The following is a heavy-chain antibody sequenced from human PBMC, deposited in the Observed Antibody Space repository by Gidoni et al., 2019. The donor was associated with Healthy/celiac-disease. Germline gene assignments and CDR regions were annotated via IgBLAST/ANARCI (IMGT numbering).Heavy chain of an antibody. CDR1: GGSISSTSYY. D-gene: IGHD1-26*01. J-gene: IGHJ4*02. V-gene: IGHV4-39*07. CDR2: IYYSGST. CDR3: ARDLSGGPSGAGGLDY. Sequence: QLQLQESGPGLVKPSETLSLTCTVSGGSISSTSYYWGWIRQPPGKGLEWIGSIYYSGSTYYNPSLKSRVTISVDTSKNQFSLKLSSVTAADTAVYYCARDLSGGPSGAGGLDYWGQGTLVTVSS.